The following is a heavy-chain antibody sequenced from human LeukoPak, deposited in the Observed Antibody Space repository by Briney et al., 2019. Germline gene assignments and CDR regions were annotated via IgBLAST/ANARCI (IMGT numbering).Heavy chain of an antibody. V-gene: IGHV4-30-2*01. J-gene: IGHJ4*02. CDR2: IYHSGST. CDR1: GGSISSGGYY. D-gene: IGHD1-7*01. CDR3: ARNWNCLDY. Sequence: SETLSLTCTVSGGSISSGGYYWSWIRQPPGKGLEWIGYIYHSGSTYYNPSLKSRVTISVDRSKNQFSLKLSSVTAADTAVYYCARNWNCLDYWGQGTLVTVSS.